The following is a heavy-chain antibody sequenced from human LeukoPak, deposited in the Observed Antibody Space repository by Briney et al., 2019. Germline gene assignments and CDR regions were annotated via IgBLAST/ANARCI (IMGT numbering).Heavy chain of an antibody. CDR1: GGSFSAYY. CDR3: ARLYTYPYFYMDV. Sequence: PSETLSLTCAVYGGSFSAYYWSWIRQPPGKGLEWIGEISHNGNSDYNPSLTSRVTISVDASKNQFSLDLMSVTAADTAVYCCARLYTYPYFYMDVWGKGTTVTVSS. V-gene: IGHV4-34*01. CDR2: ISHNGNS. D-gene: IGHD3-16*01. J-gene: IGHJ6*03.